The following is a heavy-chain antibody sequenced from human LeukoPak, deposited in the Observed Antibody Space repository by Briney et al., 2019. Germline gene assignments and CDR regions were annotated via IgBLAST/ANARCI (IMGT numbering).Heavy chain of an antibody. CDR1: GFTFSTYW. Sequence: GGSLRLSCSASGFTFSTYWMSWVRQAPGKGLEWVAVISYDGSNVYYADSVKGRFTISRDNSKNTLYLQMNSLRAEDTAMYYCASTNYRGGTTGYNWFDPWGQGTLVTVSS. D-gene: IGHD1-26*01. V-gene: IGHV3-30-3*01. CDR2: ISYDGSNV. J-gene: IGHJ5*02. CDR3: ASTNYRGGTTGYNWFDP.